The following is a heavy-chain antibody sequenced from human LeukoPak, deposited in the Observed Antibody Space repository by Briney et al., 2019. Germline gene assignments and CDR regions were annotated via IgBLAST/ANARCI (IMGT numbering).Heavy chain of an antibody. V-gene: IGHV4-59*01. D-gene: IGHD4-23*01. J-gene: IGHJ3*02. CDR2: VYYSGST. Sequence: KSSETLSLTCTVSGGSISYYYWSWIRQPPGKGLQWIGYVYYSGSTNYNPSLKSRVTISVDTSKNQFSLKLNSVTPADTAVYYCATLTGGDDAFDIWGQGTMATVSS. CDR3: ATLTGGDDAFDI. CDR1: GGSISYYY.